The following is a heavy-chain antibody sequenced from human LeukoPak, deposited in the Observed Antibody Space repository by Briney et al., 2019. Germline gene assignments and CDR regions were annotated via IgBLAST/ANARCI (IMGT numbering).Heavy chain of an antibody. CDR3: ARDREAVAGLDY. J-gene: IGHJ4*02. V-gene: IGHV4-4*02. Sequence: TSETLSLTCTVSGDSINSLDLWSWVRQPPGKGLEWIGEMYLSGTTHSNPSVKSRVTISVDKSKNQFSLKLSSVTAADTAVYYCARDREAVAGLDYWGQGTLVTVSS. CDR1: GDSINSLDL. CDR2: MYLSGTT. D-gene: IGHD6-19*01.